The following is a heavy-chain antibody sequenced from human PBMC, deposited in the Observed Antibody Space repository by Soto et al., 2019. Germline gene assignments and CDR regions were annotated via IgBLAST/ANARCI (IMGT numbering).Heavy chain of an antibody. J-gene: IGHJ5*02. V-gene: IGHV3-23*01. D-gene: IGHD3-10*01. Sequence: GGSLRLSCAASGFPFSSYAMSWVRQAPGKGLEWVSAISGSGGSTYYADSVKGRFTISRDNSKNTLYLQMNSLRAEDTAVYYCAKDGGYYYGSGSPNNNWFDPWGQGTLVTVSS. CDR3: AKDGGYYYGSGSPNNNWFDP. CDR2: ISGSGGST. CDR1: GFPFSSYA.